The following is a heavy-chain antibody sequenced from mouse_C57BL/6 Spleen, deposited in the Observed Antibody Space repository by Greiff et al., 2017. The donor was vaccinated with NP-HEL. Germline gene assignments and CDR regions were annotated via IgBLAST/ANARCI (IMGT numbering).Heavy chain of an antibody. V-gene: IGHV1-15*01. Sequence: VQLQQSGADLVRPGASVTLSCKASGYTFTDYEMHWVKQTPVHGLEWIGAIDPETGGTAYNQKFKGKAILTADKSSSTAYMELRSLTSEDSAVYYCTRAGNYLPWFAYWGQGTLVTVSA. CDR3: TRAGNYLPWFAY. D-gene: IGHD2-1*01. CDR2: IDPETGGT. J-gene: IGHJ3*01. CDR1: GYTFTDYE.